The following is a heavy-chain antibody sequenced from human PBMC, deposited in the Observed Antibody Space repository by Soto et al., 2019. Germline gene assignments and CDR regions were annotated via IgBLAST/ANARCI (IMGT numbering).Heavy chain of an antibody. CDR2: IYYSGST. D-gene: IGHD3-3*01. CDR3: ARWWSGSRQGFDP. Sequence: QVQLQESGPGLVKPSQTLSLTCTVSGGSISSGDYYWSWIRQHPGKGLEWIGYIYYSGSTYYNPSLKSRVTXSXDXXKNQCSRKLSSVTAADTAVYYCARWWSGSRQGFDPWGQGTLVTVSS. V-gene: IGHV4-31*03. J-gene: IGHJ5*02. CDR1: GGSISSGDYY.